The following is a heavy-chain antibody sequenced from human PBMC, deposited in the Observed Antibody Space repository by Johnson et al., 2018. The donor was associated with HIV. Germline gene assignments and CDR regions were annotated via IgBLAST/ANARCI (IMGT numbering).Heavy chain of an antibody. CDR2: VSFDGSKK. CDR1: GFTFSNYP. V-gene: IGHV3-30*04. Sequence: QVQLVESGGGVVRPGRSLRLSCTASGFTFSNYPMHWVRQAPGKGLEWVAVVSFDGSKKYHADSVKGRFTISRDNSKNTLFLQMNSLRTEDTTVYYCTTDQLQQLVHDAFDIWGQGTMVTVSS. J-gene: IGHJ3*02. D-gene: IGHD6-13*01. CDR3: TTDQLQQLVHDAFDI.